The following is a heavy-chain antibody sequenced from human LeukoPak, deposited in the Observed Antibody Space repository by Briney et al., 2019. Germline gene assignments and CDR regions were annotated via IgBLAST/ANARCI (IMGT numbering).Heavy chain of an antibody. D-gene: IGHD5-18*01. CDR2: ISSSSTYI. CDR3: ASSPNSYGHFDY. V-gene: IGHV3-21*01. Sequence: GGSLRLSCAASGFTFSSYRMSWVRQAPGKGLEWVSSISSSSTYIYYTDSVKGRFTISRDNAKNSLYLQMNSLRAEDTAVYYCASSPNSYGHFDYWGQGTLVTVSS. CDR1: GFTFSSYR. J-gene: IGHJ4*02.